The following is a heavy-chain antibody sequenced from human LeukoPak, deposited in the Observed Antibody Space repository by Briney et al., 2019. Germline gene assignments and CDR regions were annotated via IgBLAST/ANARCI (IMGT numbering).Heavy chain of an antibody. D-gene: IGHD3-10*01. Sequence: SGTLSLTCAVSGVSISSSNWWSWVRQPPGKGLEWIGEIYHSGSTNYNPSLKSRVTISLDKSKNQFSLKLSSVTAADTAVYYCARFSPIYYGSGTYWGTFDYWGQGTLVTVSS. J-gene: IGHJ4*02. CDR3: ARFSPIYYGSGTYWGTFDY. V-gene: IGHV4-4*02. CDR2: IYHSGST. CDR1: GVSISSSNW.